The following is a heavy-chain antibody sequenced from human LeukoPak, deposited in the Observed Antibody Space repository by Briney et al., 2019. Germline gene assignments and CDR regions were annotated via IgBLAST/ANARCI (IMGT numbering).Heavy chain of an antibody. J-gene: IGHJ4*02. Sequence: ASVKVSCKASGYTFTSYAMNWVRQAPGQGLEWMGWISAYNGNTNYAQKLQGRVTMTTDTSTSTAYMELRSLRSDDTAVYYCARFLMVRGVIITQNFDYWGQGTLVTVSS. CDR1: GYTFTSYA. V-gene: IGHV1-18*01. D-gene: IGHD3-10*01. CDR3: ARFLMVRGVIITQNFDY. CDR2: ISAYNGNT.